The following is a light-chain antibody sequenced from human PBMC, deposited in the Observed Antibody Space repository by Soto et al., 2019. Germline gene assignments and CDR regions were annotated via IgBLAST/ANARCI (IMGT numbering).Light chain of an antibody. CDR3: GTWDNSLSAV. CDR2: DNG. J-gene: IGLJ2*01. V-gene: IGLV1-51*01. CDR1: SSNVGSNY. Sequence: QSVLTQPPSVSAAPGQKVTISCSGSSSNVGSNYVSWYQQLPGTAPKLLIYDNGKRPSGIPDRFSGSQSGTSATLDITGLQTGDEANYYCGTWDNSLSAVFGGGTQLTVL.